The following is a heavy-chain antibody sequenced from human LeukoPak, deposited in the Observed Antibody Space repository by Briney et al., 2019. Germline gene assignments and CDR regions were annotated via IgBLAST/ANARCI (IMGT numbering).Heavy chain of an antibody. D-gene: IGHD1-26*01. Sequence: ASVKVSCKASGYTFTSYYMHWVRQAPGQGLEWMGIINPNDGSTTYAQKFQGRVTMSRDTSTTTVYMELSSLRSEDTAVYYCAREPSVEVTTPHFDYWGQGTLVTVSS. CDR3: AREPSVEVTTPHFDY. V-gene: IGHV1-46*01. J-gene: IGHJ4*02. CDR2: INPNDGST. CDR1: GYTFTSYY.